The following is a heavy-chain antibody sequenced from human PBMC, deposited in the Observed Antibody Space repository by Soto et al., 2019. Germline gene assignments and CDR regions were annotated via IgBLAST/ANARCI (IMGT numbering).Heavy chain of an antibody. J-gene: IGHJ2*01. CDR3: ARILCPHWYFDL. Sequence: QVTLKESGPVLVKPTETLTLTCTVSGFSLSNARMGVSWIRQPPGKALEWLAHIFSNDEKSYSTSLKSRLTLSKDTSKSQVVLTMTNIDPVDPATYYRARILCPHWYFDLWGRGTLVTVSS. V-gene: IGHV2-26*01. CDR2: IFSNDEK. CDR1: GFSLSNARMG.